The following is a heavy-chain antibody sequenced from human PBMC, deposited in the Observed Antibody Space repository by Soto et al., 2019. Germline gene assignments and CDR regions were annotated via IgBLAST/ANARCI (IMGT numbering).Heavy chain of an antibody. Sequence: PGGSLRLSCAASGFTFSSYGMHWVRQAPGKGLEWVAVISYDGSNKYYEDSVKGRFTISRDNAENSLYLQMNSLRDEDTAVYYCARSPYYDSGRLVGYYNMDVWGQGTTVTVSS. CDR3: ARSPYYDSGRLVGYYNMDV. V-gene: IGHV3-30*03. CDR1: GFTFSSYG. D-gene: IGHD3-10*01. CDR2: ISYDGSNK. J-gene: IGHJ6*02.